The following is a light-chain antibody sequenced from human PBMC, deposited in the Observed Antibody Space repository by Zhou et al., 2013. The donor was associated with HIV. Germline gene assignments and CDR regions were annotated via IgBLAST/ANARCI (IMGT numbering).Light chain of an antibody. CDR1: QTIGRD. V-gene: IGKV3-15*01. Sequence: EMVMTQSPVTLSASPGESATLSCRASQTIGRDLAWYQQRPGQAPRLLIHGATIRATGVPVRFSGSGSGTEFTLTIAGLQSEDVAVYFCQQYNGWPRTFGPGT. CDR3: QQYNGWPRT. J-gene: IGKJ1*01. CDR2: GAT.